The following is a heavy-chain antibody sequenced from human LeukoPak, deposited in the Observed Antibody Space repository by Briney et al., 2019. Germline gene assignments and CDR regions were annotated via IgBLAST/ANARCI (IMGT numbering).Heavy chain of an antibody. D-gene: IGHD5-24*01. CDR3: GRIRDGDYPPFYYVDL. Sequence: GGSLRLSCVASGFTFSDYWMLWVRQAPGKGLVWVSRINTDASSTIYADSVKGRFTVSRDNAKNTLYLQMNGLRAEDTAVYYCGRIRDGDYPPFYYVDLWGRGTLVTVSS. CDR2: INTDASST. J-gene: IGHJ2*01. CDR1: GFTFSDYW. V-gene: IGHV3-74*01.